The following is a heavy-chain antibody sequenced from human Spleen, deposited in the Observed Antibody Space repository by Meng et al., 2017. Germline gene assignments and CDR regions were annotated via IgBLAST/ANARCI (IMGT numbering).Heavy chain of an antibody. CDR2: IYWDDDK. V-gene: IGHV2-5*02. J-gene: IGHJ4*02. Sequence: ITRKESGPTLVKPTQTLTLTCTFSGFLLTTSGVAVAWIRQPPGKALESLALIYWDDDKLYSPSLKSRPTITRDTPKNQVVLTMANMNPVDTATYYCAHTSGHPSYFDSWVQGTLVTVSS. CDR3: AHTSGHPSYFDS. D-gene: IGHD1-1*01. CDR1: GFLLTTSGVA.